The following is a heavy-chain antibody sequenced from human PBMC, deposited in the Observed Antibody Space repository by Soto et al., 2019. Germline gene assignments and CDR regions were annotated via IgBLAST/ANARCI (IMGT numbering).Heavy chain of an antibody. J-gene: IGHJ4*02. CDR3: ARDYYDSSGYYYYFDY. CDR1: GGSISSYY. V-gene: IGHV4-59*01. Sequence: HVQLQEAGPGLVKPSETLSLTCTVSGGSISSYYWSWIRQPPGKGLEWIGYIYYSGSTNYNPSLKSRVTISVDTSKNQFSLKLSSVTAADKAVYYCARDYYDSSGYYYYFDYWGQGTLVTVSS. D-gene: IGHD3-22*01. CDR2: IYYSGST.